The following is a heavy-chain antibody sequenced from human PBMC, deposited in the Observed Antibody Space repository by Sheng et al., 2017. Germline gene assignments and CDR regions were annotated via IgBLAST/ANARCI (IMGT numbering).Heavy chain of an antibody. CDR2: ISYDGSNK. D-gene: IGHD5-18*01. CDR3: AKDPGYGNFPDAFDI. V-gene: IGHV3-30*18. CDR1: GFTFSSYG. J-gene: IGHJ3*02. Sequence: QVQLVESGGGVVQPGRSLRLSCAASGFTFSSYGMHWVRQAPGKGLEWVAVISYDGSNKYYADSVKGRFTISRDNSKNTLYLQMNSLRAEDTAVYYCAKDPGYGNFPDAFDIWGQGTMVTVSS.